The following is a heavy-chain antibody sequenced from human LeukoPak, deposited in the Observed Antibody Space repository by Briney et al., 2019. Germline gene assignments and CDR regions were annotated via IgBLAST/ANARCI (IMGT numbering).Heavy chain of an antibody. CDR2: IRYDGTNK. CDR1: GFTFSSYG. J-gene: IGHJ4*02. Sequence: PGGSLRLSCAASGFTFSSYGMHWVRQAPGKGLEWVAFIRYDGTNKYYADSVKGRFTISRDNSKNTLYLQMNSLRAEDTAVYYCAKGNEGDSSLGFTAYFDYWGQGTLVTVSS. V-gene: IGHV3-30*02. D-gene: IGHD3-22*01. CDR3: AKGNEGDSSLGFTAYFDY.